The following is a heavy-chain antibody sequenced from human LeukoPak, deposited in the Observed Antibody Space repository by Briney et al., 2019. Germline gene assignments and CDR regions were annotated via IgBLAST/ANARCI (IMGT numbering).Heavy chain of an antibody. CDR1: GGSFSGYY. D-gene: IGHD1-26*01. CDR2: INHSGST. J-gene: IGHJ4*02. Sequence: SETPSLTCAVYGGSFSGYYWSWIRQPPGKGLEWIGEINHSGSTNYNPSLKSRVTISVDTSKNQFSLKLSSVTAADTAVYYCASGSREKDFDYWGQGTLVTVS. CDR3: ASGSREKDFDY. V-gene: IGHV4-34*01.